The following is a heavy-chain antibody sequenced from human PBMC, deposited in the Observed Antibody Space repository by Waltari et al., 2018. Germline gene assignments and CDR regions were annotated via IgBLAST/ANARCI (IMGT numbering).Heavy chain of an antibody. J-gene: IGHJ4*02. V-gene: IGHV4-34*02. CDR3: TRYQSTGIKPFDF. CDR1: GGSFSGYY. D-gene: IGHD1-1*01. Sequence: QVQLQQWGAGLLKPAETLSLTCAVSGGSFSGYYWTWLRQPPGKGLEWIGEINHRGTTNYNPSLKSRVTISVDTSENQFSLRLMSVTAADTAVYYCTRYQSTGIKPFDFWGQGTLVTISS. CDR2: INHRGTT.